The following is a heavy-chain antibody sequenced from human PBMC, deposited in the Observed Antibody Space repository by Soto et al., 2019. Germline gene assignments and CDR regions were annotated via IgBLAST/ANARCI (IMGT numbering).Heavy chain of an antibody. J-gene: IGHJ6*02. D-gene: IGHD3-3*01. CDR3: AKTGVPAAIYYDFWSASGYYHYGMDV. V-gene: IGHV3-23*01. Sequence: GGSLRLSCAASGFTFSSYAMSWVRQAPGKGLEWVSAISGSGGSTYYADSVKGRFTISRDNSKNTLYLQMNSLRAEDTAVYYCAKTGVPAAIYYDFWSASGYYHYGMDVWGQGTTVTVSS. CDR1: GFTFSSYA. CDR2: ISGSGGST.